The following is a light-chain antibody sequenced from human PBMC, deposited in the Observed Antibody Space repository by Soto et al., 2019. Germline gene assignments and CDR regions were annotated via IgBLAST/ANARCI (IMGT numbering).Light chain of an antibody. J-gene: IGLJ2*01. V-gene: IGLV1-40*01. Sequence: QSVLTQPPSVSGAPGQRVTISCTGSSSDIGAGYDVHWYQQLPGTAPKLLIYGNSNRPSGVPDRFSGSKSGTSASLAITGLQVEDEADYYCQSYDSSVSGSVVFGGGTKVTVL. CDR3: QSYDSSVSGSVV. CDR1: SSDIGAGYD. CDR2: GNS.